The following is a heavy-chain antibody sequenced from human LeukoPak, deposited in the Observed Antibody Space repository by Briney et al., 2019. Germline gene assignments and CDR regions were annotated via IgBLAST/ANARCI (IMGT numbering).Heavy chain of an antibody. Sequence: PGGSLRLSCVTSGFTFSDYGMHWVRQLPGKGLEWVAVISYDSGGDYHVDSVKGRFTISRDNSKNTLYLQMNSLRVEDTAVYYCAKKDRYSSGRAEYFQHWGQGTLVTVSS. CDR3: AKKDRYSSGRAEYFQH. CDR2: ISYDSGGD. V-gene: IGHV3-30*18. CDR1: GFTFSDYG. D-gene: IGHD6-19*01. J-gene: IGHJ1*01.